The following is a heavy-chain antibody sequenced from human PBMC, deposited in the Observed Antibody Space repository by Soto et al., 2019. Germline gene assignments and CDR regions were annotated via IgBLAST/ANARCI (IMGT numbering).Heavy chain of an antibody. J-gene: IGHJ6*01. D-gene: IGHD6-13*01. CDR1: GFTFSGYY. CDR2: ISSSSSYT. CDR3: ARHPETEDGPAAGTLGMDV. V-gene: IGHV3-11*06. Sequence: NPGGSLRLSCAASGFTFSGYYMSWIRQAPGKGLEWVSYISSSSSYTNYADSVKGRFTISRDNAKNSLYLQMNSLRAEDTAVYYCARHPETEDGPAAGTLGMDVGGPGTMVTVSS.